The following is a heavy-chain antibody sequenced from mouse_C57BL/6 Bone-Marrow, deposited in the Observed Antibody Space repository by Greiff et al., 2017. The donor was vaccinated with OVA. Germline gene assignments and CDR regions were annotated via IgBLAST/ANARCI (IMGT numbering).Heavy chain of an antibody. CDR3: ARDLGLYWYFDV. D-gene: IGHD4-1*01. V-gene: IGHV1-81*01. Sequence: QVQLKESGAELARPGASVKLSCKASGYTFTSYGISWVKQRTGQGLEWIGEIYPRSGNTYYNEKFKGKATLTADKSSRTAYMELRSLTSEDSAVYFCARDLGLYWYFDVWGTGTTVTVSS. CDR2: IYPRSGNT. CDR1: GYTFTSYG. J-gene: IGHJ1*03.